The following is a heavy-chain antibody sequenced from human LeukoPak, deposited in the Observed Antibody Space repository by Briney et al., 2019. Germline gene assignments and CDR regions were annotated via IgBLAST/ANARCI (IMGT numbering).Heavy chain of an antibody. V-gene: IGHV4-59*01. CDR2: IYYSGST. CDR3: ARSSGGFDY. CDR1: GGSISSYY. Sequence: SETLSLTCTVSGGSISSYYWSWIRQPPGKGLEWIGYIYYSGSTNYNPSLKSRVTISVDTSKNQFSLKLSSVTAADTAVYYCARSSGGFDYWGQGTLVTVSS. J-gene: IGHJ4*02. D-gene: IGHD3-16*01.